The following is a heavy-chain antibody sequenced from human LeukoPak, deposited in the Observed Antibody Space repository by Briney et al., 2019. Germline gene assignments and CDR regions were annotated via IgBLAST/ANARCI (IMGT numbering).Heavy chain of an antibody. Sequence: GRSLRLSCAASGFTFSSYAMHWVRQAPGKGLEWVANIKQDGSEKYYVDSVKGRFTISRDNAKNSLYLQMSSLRAEDTAVYYCARDSHGMDVWGQGTTVTVSS. V-gene: IGHV3-7*01. J-gene: IGHJ6*02. CDR3: ARDSHGMDV. CDR2: IKQDGSEK. CDR1: GFTFSSYA.